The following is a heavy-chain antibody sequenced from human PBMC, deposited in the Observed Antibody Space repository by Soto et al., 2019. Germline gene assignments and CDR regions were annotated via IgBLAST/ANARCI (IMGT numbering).Heavy chain of an antibody. V-gene: IGHV4-34*01. CDR1: GGSFSGYS. J-gene: IGHJ5*02. CDR2: INHSGSP. CDR3: ATANWSHHYFDP. Sequence: PSETLSLTCAVYGGSFSGYSWSWLRQPPGMGLEWIGEINHSGSPNYNPSLKSRVTISVDTSKNQFSLKMTSVTAADTAVYYCATANWSHHYFDPWGQGTLVTVSS. D-gene: IGHD1-1*01.